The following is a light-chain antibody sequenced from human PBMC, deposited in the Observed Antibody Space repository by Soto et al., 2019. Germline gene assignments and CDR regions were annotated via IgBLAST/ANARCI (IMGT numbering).Light chain of an antibody. J-gene: IGLJ7*01. V-gene: IGLV1-40*01. CDR3: QTYDRSLSGSAV. CDR2: GNS. Sequence: QSVLTQPPSVSGAPGQRVTISCTGGSSNIGAGYDVHWYKQLPGTAPKLLIYGNSNRPSGVPDRISGSKSGTSASLAITGLQTEDEADYHCQTYDRSLSGSAVFGGGTQLTVL. CDR1: SSNIGAGYD.